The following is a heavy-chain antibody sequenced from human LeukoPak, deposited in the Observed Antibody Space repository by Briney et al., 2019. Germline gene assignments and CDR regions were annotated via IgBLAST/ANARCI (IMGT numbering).Heavy chain of an antibody. J-gene: IGHJ4*02. Sequence: GESLKISCKASEYSFTSYWIGWVRQMPGKGLEWVGNIQPGNPEIRYSPSFQGQVTLSADKSISTAYLQWSSLKASDTAMYYCARHGSGIDYWGQGTLVTVSS. CDR3: ARHGSGIDY. CDR1: EYSFTSYW. CDR2: IQPGNPEI. V-gene: IGHV5-51*01.